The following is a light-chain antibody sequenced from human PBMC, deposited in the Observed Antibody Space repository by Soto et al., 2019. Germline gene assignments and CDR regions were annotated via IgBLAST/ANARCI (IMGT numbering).Light chain of an antibody. CDR3: QQYDSYPLT. V-gene: IGKV3-15*01. CDR2: GAS. J-gene: IGKJ5*01. CDR1: QSVSSN. Sequence: EIVMTQSPATLSVSPGERATLSCRASQSVSSNLAWYQQKPGQAPRLLIYGASGRATGIPARFSGSGSGTEFTLTISSLQSEDFAVYYCQQYDSYPLTFGQGTRLEIE.